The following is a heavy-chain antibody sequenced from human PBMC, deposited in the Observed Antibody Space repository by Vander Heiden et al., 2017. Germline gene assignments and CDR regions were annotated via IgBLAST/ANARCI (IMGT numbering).Heavy chain of an antibody. Sequence: QLQLQESGPGQVKPSETLCLTCNVSGGSISSSSYHWGWIRQPPGKGLEWIGSIYYSGITYYNPSLKSRVTISVDTSNNQFSLNLRYVTAADTAVYYCARWVLIVVALGGCFDYWGQGTLVTVSS. D-gene: IGHD3-22*01. CDR2: IYYSGIT. CDR3: ARWVLIVVALGGCFDY. V-gene: IGHV4-39*01. J-gene: IGHJ4*02. CDR1: GGSISSSSYH.